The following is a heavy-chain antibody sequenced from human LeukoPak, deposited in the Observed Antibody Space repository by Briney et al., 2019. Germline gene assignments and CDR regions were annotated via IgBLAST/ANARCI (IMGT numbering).Heavy chain of an antibody. CDR2: IIPILGIA. V-gene: IGHV1-69*04. Sequence: SVKVPCKASGGTFSSYTISWVRQAPGQGLEWMGRIIPILGIANYAQKFQGRVTITADKSTSAAYMELSSLRSEDTAVYYCARDPAGDYGVDWGQGTLVTVSS. CDR1: GGTFSSYT. CDR3: ARDPAGDYGVD. J-gene: IGHJ4*02. D-gene: IGHD4-17*01.